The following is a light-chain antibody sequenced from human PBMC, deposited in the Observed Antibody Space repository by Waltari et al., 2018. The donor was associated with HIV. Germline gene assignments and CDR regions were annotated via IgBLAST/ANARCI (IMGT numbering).Light chain of an antibody. CDR3: LQYNSHPWT. Sequence: DVHMTQSPSSLSASVVYIFTITFRAIQYIRNDLCWYQQKPGRSPKRLIYAASQGGVSSRFSGSGSGTEFTLTISSLQPEDFATYFCLQYNSHPWTFGQGTKVEIK. CDR2: AAS. J-gene: IGKJ1*01. CDR1: QYIRND. V-gene: IGKV1-17*01.